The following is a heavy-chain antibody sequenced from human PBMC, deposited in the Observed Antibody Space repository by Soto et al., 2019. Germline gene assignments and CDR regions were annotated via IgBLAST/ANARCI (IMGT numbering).Heavy chain of an antibody. V-gene: IGHV4-4*02. D-gene: IGHD2-8*01. CDR1: GASITSDNR. CDR3: AKMVPAALRLYYFFGLDV. CDR2: ISQSGTT. J-gene: IGHJ6*02. Sequence: SETLSLTCAVSGASITSDNRWTWVRQPPGEGLEWIGEISQSGTTKYNPSLASRVTISVDKSKIQFSLRLTSMTAADTAVYYCAKMVPAALRLYYFFGLDVWGQGTTVTVSS.